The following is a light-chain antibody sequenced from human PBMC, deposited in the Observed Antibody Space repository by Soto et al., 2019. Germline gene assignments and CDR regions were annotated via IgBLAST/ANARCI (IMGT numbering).Light chain of an antibody. CDR3: QQRSNWRQFT. V-gene: IGKV3-11*01. CDR1: QSVSSY. CDR2: DAS. J-gene: IGKJ3*01. Sequence: EIVLTQSPATLSLSPGERATISCRASQSVSSYLAWYQQKPGQAPRLLIYDASNRATGIPARFSGSGSGTAFPLTISSLEPEDFAVYYCQQRSNWRQFTFGPGTKVDIK.